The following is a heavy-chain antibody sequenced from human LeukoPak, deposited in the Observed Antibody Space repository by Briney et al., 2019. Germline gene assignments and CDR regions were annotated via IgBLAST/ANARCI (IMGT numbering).Heavy chain of an antibody. D-gene: IGHD5-18*01. CDR3: ARGREGNTAMVIH. Sequence: ASVKVSCTASGYTFTSYYMHWVRQAPGQGLEWMGIINPAGGSTSYAQKFQGRVTMTRDTSTSTVYMELSSLRSEDTAVYYCARGREGNTAMVIHWGQGTLVTVSS. CDR1: GYTFTSYY. J-gene: IGHJ4*02. CDR2: INPAGGST. V-gene: IGHV1-46*01.